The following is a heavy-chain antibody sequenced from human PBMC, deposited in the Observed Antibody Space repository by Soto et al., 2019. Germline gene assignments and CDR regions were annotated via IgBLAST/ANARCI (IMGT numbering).Heavy chain of an antibody. Sequence: GGSLRLSCVGSGFTFNNHWMYWVRQAPGKGLVWVSRVNSDGSKTDYAESVRGRFTISRDDAEKRLYLKMNSLRAEDTAVYYCVRVSGVPGVRSDGTYYYYYMDVWGKGTTVTVSS. CDR3: VRVSGVPGVRSDGTYYYYYMDV. D-gene: IGHD6-13*01. CDR1: GFTFNNHW. J-gene: IGHJ6*03. CDR2: VNSDGSKT. V-gene: IGHV3-74*01.